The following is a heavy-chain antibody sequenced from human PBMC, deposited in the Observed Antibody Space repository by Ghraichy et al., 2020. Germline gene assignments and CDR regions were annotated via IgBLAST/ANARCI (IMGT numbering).Heavy chain of an antibody. CDR1: GFTFSSYS. CDR3: ARTHYIAAAMYYFDY. CDR2: ISSSSSTI. V-gene: IGHV3-48*02. J-gene: IGHJ4*02. Sequence: GGSPRLSCAASGFTFSSYSMTWVRQAPGKGLEWVSYISSSSSTIYYADSVKGRFTVSRDNGRNSLYLQMNSLRDADTAVYYCARTHYIAAAMYYFDYWGQGTLVTVSS. D-gene: IGHD6-6*01.